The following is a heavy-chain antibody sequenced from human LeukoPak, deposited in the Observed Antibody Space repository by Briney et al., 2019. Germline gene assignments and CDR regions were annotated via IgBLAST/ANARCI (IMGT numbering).Heavy chain of an antibody. CDR1: GGSISSYY. J-gene: IGHJ5*02. D-gene: IGHD4-11*01. Sequence: SETLSLTCTVSGGSISSYYWSWIRQPPGKGLEWIGYIYYSGSTNYNPSLKSRVTISVDTSRNQFSLKLSSVTAADTAIYYCATWRLEGFDPWGQGTLVTVSS. V-gene: IGHV4-59*01. CDR3: ATWRLEGFDP. CDR2: IYYSGST.